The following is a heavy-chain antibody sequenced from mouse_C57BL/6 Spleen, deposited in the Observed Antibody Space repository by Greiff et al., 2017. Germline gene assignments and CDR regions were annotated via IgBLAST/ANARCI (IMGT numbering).Heavy chain of an antibody. Sequence: QVQLQQPGAELVKPGASVKLSCMASGYTFTSYWMQWVKQRPGQGLEWIGEIDPSDSYTNYNQKFKGQATLTVDTSSSTAYMQLSSLTSEDSAVYYCARKNYYGSLDYWGQGTTLTVSS. V-gene: IGHV1-50*01. D-gene: IGHD1-1*01. J-gene: IGHJ2*01. CDR1: GYTFTSYW. CDR2: IDPSDSYT. CDR3: ARKNYYGSLDY.